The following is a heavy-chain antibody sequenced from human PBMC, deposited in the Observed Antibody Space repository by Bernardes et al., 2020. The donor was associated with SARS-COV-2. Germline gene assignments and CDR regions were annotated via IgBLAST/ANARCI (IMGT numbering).Heavy chain of an antibody. Sequence: GGSLRLSCAASGFTLSSYAMRWVRQAPGKGLECVSSISISGGSTYYSDSVKGRFTISRDTSKNMLYLQMSNLRAEDTAVYYCAKRAGASETLQHGMDVGGQGTTVTGS. D-gene: IGHD2-2*01. CDR3: AKRAGASETLQHGMDV. CDR2: ISISGGST. J-gene: IGHJ6*02. V-gene: IGHV3-23*01. CDR1: GFTLSSYA.